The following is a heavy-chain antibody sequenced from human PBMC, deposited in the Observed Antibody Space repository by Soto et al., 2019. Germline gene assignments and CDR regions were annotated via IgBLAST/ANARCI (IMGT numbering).Heavy chain of an antibody. V-gene: IGHV3-30*14. CDR1: GFTFSSYA. CDR2: IACHGGST. Sequence: PGGSLRLSCAASGFTFSSYAMHWVRQPPGKGLEWVAAIACHGGSTYYAGSVKGRFIISRDNSKNTLFLQMNTLRPDDTAVYYCVRGGGAYAGSSLWFDSWGQGTLVTVSS. D-gene: IGHD3-16*01. CDR3: VRGGGAYAGSSLWFDS. J-gene: IGHJ5*01.